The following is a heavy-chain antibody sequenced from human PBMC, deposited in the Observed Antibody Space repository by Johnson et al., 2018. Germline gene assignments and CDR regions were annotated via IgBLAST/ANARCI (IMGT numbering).Heavy chain of an antibody. V-gene: IGHV4-34*01. J-gene: IGHJ3*02. CDR3: ARVHYHDAFDI. D-gene: IGHD3-10*01. CDR2: ITHSGST. CDR1: GGSFRGYY. Sequence: QVQLQQWGGGLLKPSETLSLTCAVYGGSFRGYYWSWIRQPPGKGLEWIGEITHSGSTNYNTSLKSRVTISVDTSKNQFSQNVSSVTAAETAVYYCARVHYHDAFDIWCRGTMVTVSS.